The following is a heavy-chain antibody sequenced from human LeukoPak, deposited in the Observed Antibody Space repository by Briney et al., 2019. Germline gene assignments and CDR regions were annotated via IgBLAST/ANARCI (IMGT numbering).Heavy chain of an antibody. V-gene: IGHV3-33*06. Sequence: GRSLRLSCAASGFTFSSYGMHWVRQAPGKGLEWVAVIWYDGSNKYYADSVKGRFTISRDNSKNTLYLQMNSLRAEDTAVYYCAKKAPYSSSWYWDYWGQGTLVTVSS. CDR3: AKKAPYSSSWYWDY. D-gene: IGHD6-13*01. CDR1: GFTFSSYG. CDR2: IWYDGSNK. J-gene: IGHJ4*02.